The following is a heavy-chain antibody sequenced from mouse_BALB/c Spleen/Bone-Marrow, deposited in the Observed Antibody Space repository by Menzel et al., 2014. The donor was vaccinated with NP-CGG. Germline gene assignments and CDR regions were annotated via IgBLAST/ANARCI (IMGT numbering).Heavy chain of an antibody. CDR1: GFTFSSFG. V-gene: IGHV5-17*02. CDR2: ISSGSSTI. CDR3: ARSPYGYDGRDY. J-gene: IGHJ4*01. Sequence: EVQLVESGGGLVQPGGSRKLSCAASGFTFSSFGMHWVRRAPEKGLEWVAYISSGSSTIYYADTVKGRFTISRGNPKNTLFLQMTSLRSEDTAMYYCARSPYGYDGRDYWGQGTSVTVSS. D-gene: IGHD2-2*01.